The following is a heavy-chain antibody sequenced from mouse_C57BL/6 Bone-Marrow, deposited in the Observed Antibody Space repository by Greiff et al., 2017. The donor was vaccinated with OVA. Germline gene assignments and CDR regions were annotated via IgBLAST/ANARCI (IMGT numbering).Heavy chain of an antibody. J-gene: IGHJ3*01. CDR2: IHPNSGST. CDR3: ARGRGSGSWFAY. CDR1: GYTFTSYW. D-gene: IGHD3-2*02. V-gene: IGHV1-64*01. Sequence: QVQLQQPGAELVKPGASVKLSCKASGYTFTSYWMHWVKQRPGQGLEWIGMIHPNSGSTNYNEKVKSKATTTVDKSSSTAYMQLSSLTSEDSAVYYCARGRGSGSWFAYWGQGTLVTVSA.